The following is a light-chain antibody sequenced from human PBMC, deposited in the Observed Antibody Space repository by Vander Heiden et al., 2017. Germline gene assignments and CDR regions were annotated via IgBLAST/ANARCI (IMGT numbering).Light chain of an antibody. Sequence: EIVITQSPVTLSVSPGERATLSCRASQSVSSNLAWYQQKPGQAPRLLIYGASTRATDIPARFSGSGSGTVFTLTISSLQSEDFAVYYCQQYNNWPITFGQGTRLEIK. J-gene: IGKJ5*01. V-gene: IGKV3-15*01. CDR2: GAS. CDR1: QSVSSN. CDR3: QQYNNWPIT.